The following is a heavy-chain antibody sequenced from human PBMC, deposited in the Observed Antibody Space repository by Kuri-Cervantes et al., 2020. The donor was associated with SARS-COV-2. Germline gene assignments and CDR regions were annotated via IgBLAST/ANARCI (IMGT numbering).Heavy chain of an antibody. V-gene: IGHV3-21*01. Sequence: GGSLRLSCAASGFTFSSYGMHWVRQAPGKGLEWVSSISSSSSYIYYADSVKGRFTISRDNAKNSLYLQMNSLGAEDTAVYYCARDPYSSSWYRYYYGMDVWGQGTTVTVSS. CDR2: ISSSSSYI. CDR3: ARDPYSSSWYRYYYGMDV. D-gene: IGHD6-13*01. CDR1: GFTFSSYG. J-gene: IGHJ6*02.